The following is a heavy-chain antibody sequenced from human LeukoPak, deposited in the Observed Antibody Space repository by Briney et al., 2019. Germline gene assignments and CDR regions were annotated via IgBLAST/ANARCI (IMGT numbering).Heavy chain of an antibody. Sequence: GGSLRLSCVASGFPFSSYWMTWVRQAPGKGLEWVANIKQDGSKKSYVVSVKGRFTISRDNAKNSLYLQMNSLRAEDTAIYYCTRVGYIDEGIDYWGQGTLVTVSS. CDR1: GFPFSSYW. D-gene: IGHD5-24*01. J-gene: IGHJ4*02. V-gene: IGHV3-7*04. CDR3: TRVGYIDEGIDY. CDR2: IKQDGSKK.